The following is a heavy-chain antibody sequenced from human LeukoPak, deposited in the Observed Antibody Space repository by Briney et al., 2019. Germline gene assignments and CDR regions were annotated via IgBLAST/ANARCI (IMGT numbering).Heavy chain of an antibody. CDR2: ISGSGGST. CDR1: GFTFSSYA. D-gene: IGHD2-2*01. CDR3: VVGWECSSTSCRPYYYYYMDV. V-gene: IGHV3-23*01. J-gene: IGHJ6*03. Sequence: RAGGSLRLSCAASGFTFSSYAMSWVRQAPGKGLEGASAISGSGGSTYYADSVKGRFTISRDNSKNTLYLQMNSLRAEDTAVYYCVVGWECSSTSCRPYYYYYMDVWGKGTTVTVSS.